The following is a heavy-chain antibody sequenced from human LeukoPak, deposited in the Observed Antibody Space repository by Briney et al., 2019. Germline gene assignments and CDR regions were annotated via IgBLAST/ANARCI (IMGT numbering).Heavy chain of an antibody. D-gene: IGHD6-19*01. J-gene: IGHJ5*02. CDR2: MNPNSGNT. CDR3: ARAAVAEADWFDP. Sequence: GASVKVSCKASGYTFTSYDINWVRQATGLGLEWMGWMNPNSGNTGYAQKFQGRVTMTRNTSISTAYMELSSLRSEDTAVYYCARAAVAEADWFDPWGQGTLVTVSS. CDR1: GYTFTSYD. V-gene: IGHV1-8*01.